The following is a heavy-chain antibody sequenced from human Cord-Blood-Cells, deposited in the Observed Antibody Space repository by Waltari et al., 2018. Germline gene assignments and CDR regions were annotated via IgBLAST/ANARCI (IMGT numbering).Heavy chain of an antibody. Sequence: QVQLVQSGAEVKKPGASVKVSCKASGYTFTSYAMHWVRQAPGQRLEGMGWINAGHGNTKYSQKFQGRATITRETSASTAYMELSSLRSEDTALYYCARVSFTNEGDYWGQGTLVTVSS. V-gene: IGHV1-3*01. CDR3: ARVSFTNEGDY. CDR2: INAGHGNT. CDR1: GYTFTSYA. D-gene: IGHD2-8*01. J-gene: IGHJ4*02.